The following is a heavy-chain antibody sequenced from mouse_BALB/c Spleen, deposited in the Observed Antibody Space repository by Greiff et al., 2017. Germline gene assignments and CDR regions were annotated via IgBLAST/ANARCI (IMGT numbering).Heavy chain of an antibody. D-gene: IGHD1-1*01. J-gene: IGHJ4*01. CDR2: ISNGGGST. V-gene: IGHV5-12-2*01. CDR1: GFTFSSYT. Sequence: EVQGVESGGGLVQPGGSLKLSCAASGFTFSSYTMSWVRQTPEKRLEWVAYISNGGGSTYYPDTVKGRFTISRDNAKNTLYLQMSSLKSEDTAMYYCARQNYYGSSGYYAMDYWGQGTSVTVSS. CDR3: ARQNYYGSSGYYAMDY.